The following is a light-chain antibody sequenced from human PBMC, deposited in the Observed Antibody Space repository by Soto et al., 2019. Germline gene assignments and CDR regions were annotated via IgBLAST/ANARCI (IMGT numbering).Light chain of an antibody. CDR1: QDIRSD. J-gene: IGKJ1*01. CDR3: QQYESSSPT. V-gene: IGKV1-17*01. CDR2: AAS. Sequence: IQMTQSPSSLSASVGDRVTVTCRASQDIRSDVGWYQQKPGQAPKVLMYAASSLEGGVPSRFSGSGSGTEFTLIITSLQPEDFATYYCQQYESSSPTFGQGTKVDIK.